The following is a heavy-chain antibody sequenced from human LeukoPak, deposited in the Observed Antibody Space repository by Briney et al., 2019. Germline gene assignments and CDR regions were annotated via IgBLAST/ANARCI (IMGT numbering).Heavy chain of an antibody. V-gene: IGHV3-23*01. CDR2: ISGSGGST. CDR1: GFTFSSYA. D-gene: IGHD3-22*01. Sequence: AGGSLRLSCAASGFTFSSYAMSWVRQAPGKGLEWVSAISGSGGSTYYADSVKGRFTISRHNSKNTLYLQMNGLRAEDTAVYYCARVQSGYYYNDYWGQGTLVTVSS. CDR3: ARVQSGYYYNDY. J-gene: IGHJ4*02.